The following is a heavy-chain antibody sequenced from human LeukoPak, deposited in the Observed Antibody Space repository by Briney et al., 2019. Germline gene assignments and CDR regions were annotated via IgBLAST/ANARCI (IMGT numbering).Heavy chain of an antibody. CDR3: ANTYSSGWYVWFDP. D-gene: IGHD6-19*01. CDR2: IWYDGSNK. V-gene: IGHV3-33*06. Sequence: PGRSLRLSCAASGFTFSSYGMHWVRQAPGKGLEWVAVIWYDGSNKYYADSVKGRFTISRDNSKNTLYLQMNSLRAEDTAVYYCANTYSSGWYVWFDPWGQGTLVTVSS. CDR1: GFTFSSYG. J-gene: IGHJ5*02.